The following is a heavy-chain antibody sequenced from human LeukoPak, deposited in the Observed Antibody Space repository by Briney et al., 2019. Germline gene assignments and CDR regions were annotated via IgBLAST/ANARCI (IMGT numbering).Heavy chain of an antibody. Sequence: SETLSLTCAVYGGSFSGYYWSWIRQPPGKGLEWIGEINHSGSTNYSPSLKSRVTISVDTSKNQFSLKLSSVTAADTAVYYCAGGVSIAVAGSFFDYWGQGTLVTVSS. V-gene: IGHV4-34*01. D-gene: IGHD6-19*01. J-gene: IGHJ4*02. CDR2: INHSGST. CDR3: AGGVSIAVAGSFFDY. CDR1: GGSFSGYY.